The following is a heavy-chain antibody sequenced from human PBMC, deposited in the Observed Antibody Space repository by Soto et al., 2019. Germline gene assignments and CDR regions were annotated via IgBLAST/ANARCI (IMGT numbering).Heavy chain of an antibody. V-gene: IGHV4-39*01. J-gene: IGHJ4*02. CDR3: ARTSKFEY. D-gene: IGHD6-6*01. Sequence: SETLSLTCTVSGGSISSSRYYWGWIRQPPGKGLEWIGSIYYSGSTYYNPSLKSRVTISVDTSKNQFSLKLSSVTAADTAVYYCARTSKFEYWGQGTRVTVSS. CDR1: GGSISSSRYY. CDR2: IYYSGST.